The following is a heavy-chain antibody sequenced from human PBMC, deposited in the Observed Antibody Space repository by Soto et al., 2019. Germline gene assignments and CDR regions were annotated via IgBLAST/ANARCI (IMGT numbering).Heavy chain of an antibody. CDR3: ARGRNYGDYNWFDP. J-gene: IGHJ5*02. V-gene: IGHV4-39*01. CDR1: GGSISSSSYY. CDR2: IYYSGST. Sequence: SETLSLTCTVSGGSISSSSYYWGWIRQPPGKGLEWIGSIYYSGSTYYNPSLKSRVTISVDTSKNQFSLKLSSVTAADTAVYYCARGRNYGDYNWFDPWGQGTLVTVSS. D-gene: IGHD4-17*01.